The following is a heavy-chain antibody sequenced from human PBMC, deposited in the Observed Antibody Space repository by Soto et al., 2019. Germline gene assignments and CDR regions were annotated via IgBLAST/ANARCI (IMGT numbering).Heavy chain of an antibody. Sequence: PSETMSLTRTVAGGSIGTIDDCWGRIRQKPGKGLEGSGSIYYSATPYYTPSLKSRLTISIQTSKNQFSLTLRSVTAADTAVYYCARTYSGHDPTYHYYYVMDVWGQGTTVPVS. J-gene: IGHJ6*02. V-gene: IGHV4-39*01. D-gene: IGHD5-12*01. CDR3: ARTYSGHDPTYHYYYVMDV. CDR1: GGSIGTIDDC. CDR2: IYYSATP.